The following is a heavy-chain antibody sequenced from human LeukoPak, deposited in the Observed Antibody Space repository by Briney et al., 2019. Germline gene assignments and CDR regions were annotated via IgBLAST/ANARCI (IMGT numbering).Heavy chain of an antibody. D-gene: IGHD3-10*01. CDR2: IYTSGIT. J-gene: IGHJ5*02. Sequence: SETLSLTCTVSGGSITSTTYYWSWIRQPAGKGPEWIGRIYTSGITAYNPSLESRVTISIDTSKNQFSLKLSSVTAADTAVYYCARLRYYGSGSYPMTGNWFDPWGQGTLVTVSS. CDR3: ARLRYYGSGSYPMTGNWFDP. V-gene: IGHV4-61*02. CDR1: GGSITSTTYY.